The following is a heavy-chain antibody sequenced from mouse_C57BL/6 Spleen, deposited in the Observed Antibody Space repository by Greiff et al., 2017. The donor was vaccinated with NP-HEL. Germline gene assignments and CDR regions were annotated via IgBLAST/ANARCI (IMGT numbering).Heavy chain of an antibody. V-gene: IGHV1-54*01. D-gene: IGHD4-1*01. CDR3: ARLGLHAMDY. Sequence: VQLQQSGAELVRPGTSVKVSCKASGYAFTNYLIEWVKQRPGQGLEWIGVINPGSGGTNYNEKFKGKATLTADKSSSTAYMQLSSLTSEDSAVYFCARLGLHAMDYWGQGTSVTVSS. J-gene: IGHJ4*01. CDR2: INPGSGGT. CDR1: GYAFTNYL.